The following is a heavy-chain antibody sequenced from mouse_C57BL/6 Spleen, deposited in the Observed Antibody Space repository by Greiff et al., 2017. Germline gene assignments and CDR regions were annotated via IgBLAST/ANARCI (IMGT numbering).Heavy chain of an antibody. J-gene: IGHJ2*01. V-gene: IGHV1-55*01. CDR3: ARSGGGNYVRGYFDY. CDR1: GYTFTSYW. D-gene: IGHD2-1*01. Sequence: VQLQQSGAELVKPGASVKMSCKASGYTFTSYWITWVKQRPGQGLEWIGDIYPGSGSTNYNEKFKSKATLTVDTSSSTAYMQLSSLTSEDSAVYYCARSGGGNYVRGYFDYWGQGTTLTVSS. CDR2: IYPGSGST.